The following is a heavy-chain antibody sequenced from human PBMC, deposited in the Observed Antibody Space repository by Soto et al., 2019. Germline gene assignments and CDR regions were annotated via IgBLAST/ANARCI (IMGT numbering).Heavy chain of an antibody. CDR2: IIPILGIA. Sequence: GASVKVSCKASGGTFSSYTISWVRQAPGQGLEWMGRIIPILGIANYAQKFQGRVTITADKSTSTAYMELSSLRSEDTAVYYCARVGDGNKGPAFDIWGQGTMVTVSS. CDR3: ARVGDGNKGPAFDI. J-gene: IGHJ3*02. V-gene: IGHV1-69*02. D-gene: IGHD1-26*01. CDR1: GGTFSSYT.